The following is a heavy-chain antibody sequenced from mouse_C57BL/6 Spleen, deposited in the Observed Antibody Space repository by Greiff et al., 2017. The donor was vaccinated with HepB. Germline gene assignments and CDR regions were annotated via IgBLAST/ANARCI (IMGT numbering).Heavy chain of an antibody. CDR3: ARGGESTMVTTGY. CDR2: IYPGDGDT. CDR1: GYAFSSSW. J-gene: IGHJ2*01. Sequence: VQLQQSGPELVKPGASVKISCKASGYAFSSSWMNWVKQRPGKGLEWIGRIYPGDGDTNYNGKFKGKATLTADNSSSTAYMQLSSLTSEDSAVYFCARGGESTMVTTGYWGQGTTLTVSS. D-gene: IGHD2-2*01. V-gene: IGHV1-82*01.